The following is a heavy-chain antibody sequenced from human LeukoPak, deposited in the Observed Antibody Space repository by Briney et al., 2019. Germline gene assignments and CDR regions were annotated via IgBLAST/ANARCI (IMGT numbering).Heavy chain of an antibody. J-gene: IGHJ6*02. D-gene: IGHD2-2*02. V-gene: IGHV4-59*01. CDR2: IYYSGST. CDR3: ARDIHLYDV. Sequence: SETLSLTCTVSGGSISSYYWSWIRQPPGKGLEWIGYIYYSGSTNYNPSLKSRVTISVDTSKNQFSLKLSSVTAADTAVYYCARDIHLYDVWGQGTTVTVSS. CDR1: GGSISSYY.